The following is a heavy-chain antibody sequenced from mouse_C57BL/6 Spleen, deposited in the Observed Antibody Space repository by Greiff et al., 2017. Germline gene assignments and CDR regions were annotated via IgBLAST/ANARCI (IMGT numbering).Heavy chain of an antibody. J-gene: IGHJ2*01. D-gene: IGHD1-1*01. CDR3: ARDYYGSSPYYFDY. CDR1: GFTFSSYA. Sequence: EVMLVESGGGLVKPGGSLKLSCAASGFTFSSYAMSWVRQTPEKRLEWVATISAGGSYTYYPNNVKGRFTIAQDNAKNDLYLQMSHLKSEDTAMYYGARDYYGSSPYYFDYWGQGTTLTVSS. CDR2: ISAGGSYT. V-gene: IGHV5-4*01.